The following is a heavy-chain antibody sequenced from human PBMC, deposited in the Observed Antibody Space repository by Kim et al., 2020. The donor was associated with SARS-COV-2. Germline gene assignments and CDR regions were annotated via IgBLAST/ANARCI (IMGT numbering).Heavy chain of an antibody. D-gene: IGHD3-16*01. CDR2: R. V-gene: IGHV3-21*01. CDR3: VRDGIWGRSDY. J-gene: IGHJ4*02. Sequence: RYYADSVKGRFTISGDNARNSVYLQMASLRAEDTAVYYCVRDGIWGRSDYWGQGTLVTVSS.